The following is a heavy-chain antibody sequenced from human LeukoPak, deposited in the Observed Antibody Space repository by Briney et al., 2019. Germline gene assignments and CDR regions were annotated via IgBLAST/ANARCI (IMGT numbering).Heavy chain of an antibody. V-gene: IGHV4-4*07. D-gene: IGHD3-9*01. CDR3: ARSALSGFDI. CDR2: FYASGTT. Sequence: SETLSLTCIMSGGSINNYYWSWIRQPAGKGPEWIGRFYASGTTYYNPALNSRAAVSMDMSKNHFSLKLTSVTAADTAEYYCARSALSGFDIWGQGTMVTVSS. J-gene: IGHJ3*02. CDR1: GGSINNYY.